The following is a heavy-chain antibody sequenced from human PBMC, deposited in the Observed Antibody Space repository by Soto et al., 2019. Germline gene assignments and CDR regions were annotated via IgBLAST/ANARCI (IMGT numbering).Heavy chain of an antibody. CDR3: AKSGGGGYDSNSDHSGGLLMGPS. V-gene: IGHV3-23*01. Sequence: GGSLRLSCAASGFTFSNYAMNWVRQAPGKGLEWVSTISGRGGSTYYADSVKGRFTISRDNSRSTLWLQMNSLLVEDTAVYYCAKSGGGGYDSNSDHSGGLLMGPSWGQGTLVTVSS. D-gene: IGHD3-22*01. CDR1: GFTFSNYA. CDR2: ISGRGGST. J-gene: IGHJ4*02.